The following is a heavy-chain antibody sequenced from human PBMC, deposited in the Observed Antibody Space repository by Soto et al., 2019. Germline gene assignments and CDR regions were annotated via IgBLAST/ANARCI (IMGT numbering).Heavy chain of an antibody. CDR2: VSTSAYT. J-gene: IGHJ6*02. V-gene: IGHV4-4*08. D-gene: IGHD4-17*01. Sequence: TLSLNCSVSGASIRSYYWPWIRQPPGKGLEWIGYVSTSAYTRYSSSLKSRVTISVDTSKSQFYLRLKSVTAADTAVYYCASSAGDPGDFVYDNGMDVWGQGTTVTVSS. CDR3: ASSAGDPGDFVYDNGMDV. CDR1: GASIRSYY.